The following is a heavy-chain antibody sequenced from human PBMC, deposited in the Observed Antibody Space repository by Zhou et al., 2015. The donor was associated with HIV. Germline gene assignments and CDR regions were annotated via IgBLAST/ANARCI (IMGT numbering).Heavy chain of an antibody. CDR2: LDTSNGET. Sequence: QVQLVQSGAEEKNPGASVRISCKASGYTLTTHAIHWVRQVPGQGLEWMGWLDTSNGETRHSHKFQDTVTLTRDTSANTAYMELRSLTSEDTTVYYCARGRNYGDYSRGDAFDIWGQGTMVTVSS. D-gene: IGHD4-17*01. J-gene: IGHJ3*02. CDR3: ARGRNYGDYSRGDAFDI. V-gene: IGHV1-3*04. CDR1: GYTLTTHA.